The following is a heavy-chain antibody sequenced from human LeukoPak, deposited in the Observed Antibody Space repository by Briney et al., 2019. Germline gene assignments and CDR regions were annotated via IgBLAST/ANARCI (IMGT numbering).Heavy chain of an antibody. J-gene: IGHJ4*02. CDR2: IASDGAS. CDR1: GFTASIYY. V-gene: IGHV3-23*01. D-gene: IGHD3-10*01. CDR3: AKGPNFGSWRAVDY. Sequence: GGSLRLSCAVSGFTASIYYMTWVRQAPGKGLEWVSSIASDGASFYADSVRGRFTISRDKSQNILYLQMNSLRADDTAIYYCAKGPNFGSWRAVDYWGEGRLVTVFS.